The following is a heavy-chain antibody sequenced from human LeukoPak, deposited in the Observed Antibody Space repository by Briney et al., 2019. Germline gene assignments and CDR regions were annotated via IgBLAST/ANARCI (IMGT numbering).Heavy chain of an antibody. CDR2: ISGSGGST. V-gene: IGHV3-23*01. D-gene: IGHD3-10*01. CDR3: ARVLMVRGVIKGGAFDI. Sequence: GGSLRLSCVASEFTFSTFAISWVRQAPGKGLEWVSAISGSGGSTYYADSVKGRFTISRDNSKNTLYLQMNSLRAEDTAVYYCARVLMVRGVIKGGAFDIWGQGTMVTVSS. J-gene: IGHJ3*02. CDR1: EFTFSTFA.